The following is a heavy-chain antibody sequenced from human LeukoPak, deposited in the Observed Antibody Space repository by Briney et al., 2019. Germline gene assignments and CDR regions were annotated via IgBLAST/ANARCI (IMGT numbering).Heavy chain of an antibody. V-gene: IGHV3-30*18. D-gene: IGHD3-10*01. CDR1: GFTFSSYG. CDR3: AKAFSPHYSPGELFTPDY. CDR2: ISYDGSNK. Sequence: GGSLRLSCAASGFTFSSYGMHWVRQAPGKRLEWVAVISYDGSNKYYADSVKGRFTISRDNSKNTLYLQMNSLRAEDTAVYYCAKAFSPHYSPGELFTPDYWGQGTLVTVSS. J-gene: IGHJ4*02.